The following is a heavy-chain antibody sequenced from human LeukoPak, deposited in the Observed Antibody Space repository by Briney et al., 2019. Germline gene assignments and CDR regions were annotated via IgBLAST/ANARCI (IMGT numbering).Heavy chain of an antibody. D-gene: IGHD5-12*01. Sequence: GASVKVSCKASGYTFTGYYMHWVRQAPGQGLEWMGWINPNSGGTNYAQKFQGRVTMTRDTSISTAYMELSRLRSDDTAVYYCARDGHFGMVATHVDYWGQGTLVTVSS. CDR3: ARDGHFGMVATHVDY. CDR1: GYTFTGYY. CDR2: INPNSGGT. V-gene: IGHV1-2*02. J-gene: IGHJ4*02.